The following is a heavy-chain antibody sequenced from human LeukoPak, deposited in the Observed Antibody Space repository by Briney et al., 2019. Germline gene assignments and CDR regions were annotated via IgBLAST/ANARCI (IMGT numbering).Heavy chain of an antibody. V-gene: IGHV1-2*02. CDR1: GYTFTGYY. CDR3: GRDDY. Sequence: ASVKVSCKASGYTFTGYYMHWVRQAPRQGLEWMGWINPNSGGTNYAQKFQGRINRTRDTSIRTAYMERSRLRSDDTAVYYCGRDDYWGQRTLVTVSS. J-gene: IGHJ4*02. CDR2: INPNSGGT.